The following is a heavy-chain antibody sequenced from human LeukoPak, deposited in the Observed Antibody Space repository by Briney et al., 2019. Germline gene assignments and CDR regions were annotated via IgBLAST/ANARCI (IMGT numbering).Heavy chain of an antibody. CDR1: GYTFTSYG. Sequence: ASVTVSFKASGYTFTSYGISWVRQAPGQGLEWMGWISAYNGNTNYAQKLQGRVTMTTDTSTSTAYMELRSLRSDDTAVYYCARATRVVTAILNWFDPWGQGTLVTVSS. J-gene: IGHJ5*02. CDR3: ARATRVVTAILNWFDP. V-gene: IGHV1-18*01. D-gene: IGHD2-21*02. CDR2: ISAYNGNT.